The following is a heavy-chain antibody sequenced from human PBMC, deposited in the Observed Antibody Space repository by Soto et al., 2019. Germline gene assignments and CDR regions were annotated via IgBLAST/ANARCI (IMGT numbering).Heavy chain of an antibody. CDR2: IFYSGST. D-gene: IGHD2-2*01. V-gene: IGHV4-31*03. CDR1: GASISTRDYF. Sequence: QVQLQESGPGLVKPSQTLSLTCTVSGASISTRDYFWGWVRQRPGRGLEWIGYIFYSGSTYYNPSLQSRLTISVDTAKNQFSLRLTSASAADTAVYYCARDSTRTSTWRGLDVWGQGTTVTVSS. J-gene: IGHJ6*02. CDR3: ARDSTRTSTWRGLDV.